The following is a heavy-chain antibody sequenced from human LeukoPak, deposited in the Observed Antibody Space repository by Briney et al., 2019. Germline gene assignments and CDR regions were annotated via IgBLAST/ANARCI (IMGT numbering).Heavy chain of an antibody. CDR2: IYYSGST. V-gene: IGHV4-59*01. CDR3: ARHKNYYGYGYYFDY. Sequence: PSETLSLTCTVSGGSISSYYWSWIRQSPGKGLEWIGYIYYSGSTNYNPSLKSRVTISIDTSKNQFSLKLTSVTAADTAVYYCARHKNYYGYGYYFDYWGQGTLVTVSS. CDR1: GGSISSYY. D-gene: IGHD3-16*01. J-gene: IGHJ4*02.